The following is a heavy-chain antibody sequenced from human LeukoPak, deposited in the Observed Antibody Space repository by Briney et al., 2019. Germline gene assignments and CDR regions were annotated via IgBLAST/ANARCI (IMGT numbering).Heavy chain of an antibody. CDR2: ISYGGSNK. V-gene: IGHV3-30-3*01. CDR3: ARATLAAAGTWGKYYYYGMDV. Sequence: GGSLRLSCAASGFTFSSYAMHWVRQAPGKGLEWVAVISYGGSNKYYADSVKGRFTISRDNSKNTLYLQMNSLRAEDTAVYYCARATLAAAGTWGKYYYYGMDVWGQGTTVTVSS. D-gene: IGHD6-13*01. CDR1: GFTFSSYA. J-gene: IGHJ6*02.